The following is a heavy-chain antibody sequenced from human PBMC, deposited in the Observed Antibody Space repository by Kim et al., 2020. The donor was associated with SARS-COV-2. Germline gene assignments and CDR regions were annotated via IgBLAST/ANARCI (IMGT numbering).Heavy chain of an antibody. CDR3: AHRLRVRGPEAPDAFDI. V-gene: IGHV2-5*02. CDR1: GFSLSTSGVG. CDR2: IYWDDDK. Sequence: SGPTLVNPTQTLTLTCTFSGFSLSTSGVGVGWIRQPPGKALEWLALIYWDDDKRYSPSLKSRLTITKDTSKNQVVLTMTNMDPVDTATYYCAHRLRVRGPEAPDAFDIWGQGTMVTVSS. J-gene: IGHJ3*02. D-gene: IGHD3-10*01.